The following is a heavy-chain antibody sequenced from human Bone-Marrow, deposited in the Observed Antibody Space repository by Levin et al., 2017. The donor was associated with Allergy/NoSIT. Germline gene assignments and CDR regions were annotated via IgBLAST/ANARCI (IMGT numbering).Heavy chain of an antibody. CDR1: GYTFTDYY. V-gene: IGHV1-2*02. D-gene: IGHD3-22*01. CDR3: ARDLSFYDSVGYWAY. Sequence: GESLKISCKTSGYTFTDYYIHWLRQAPGQGLEWLGWMNPNTGATNSEEKFQGRVTMTRDTSINTAYMEMSRLRSDDTAIYFCARDLSFYDSVGYWAYWGQGSLVTVSS. CDR2: MNPNTGAT. J-gene: IGHJ4*02.